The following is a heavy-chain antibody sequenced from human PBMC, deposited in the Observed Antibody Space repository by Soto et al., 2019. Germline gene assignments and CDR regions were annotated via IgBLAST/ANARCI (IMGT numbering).Heavy chain of an antibody. CDR1: GYTFTANG. CDR3: ARDVGYSYGYGYGY. V-gene: IGHV1-18*04. Sequence: QVQLVQSGAEVKKPGASVTVSRKASGYTFTANGVSWVRQAPGHGLEWIGWISTSNGDTNYAHSLQGRVTMTTDTSTSTAYLEVRSLRSDDTAVYWCARDVGYSYGYGYGYWGQGTLVTVSS. CDR2: ISTSNGDT. J-gene: IGHJ4*02. D-gene: IGHD5-18*01.